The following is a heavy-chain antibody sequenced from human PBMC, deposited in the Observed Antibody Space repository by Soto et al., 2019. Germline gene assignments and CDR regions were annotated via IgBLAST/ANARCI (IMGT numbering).Heavy chain of an antibody. CDR3: ARVTQAVAADY. Sequence: QVQLVESGGGVVQPGRSLRLSCAASGLTLSNYAMHWVRQAPGKGLEWVAVISYDGSNRYYADSVKGRFTISRDNSKNTLDLQMNSLRAEDTAGYYCARVTQAVAADYWGQGTLVTVSS. J-gene: IGHJ4*02. CDR1: GLTLSNYA. D-gene: IGHD6-19*01. CDR2: ISYDGSNR. V-gene: IGHV3-30-3*01.